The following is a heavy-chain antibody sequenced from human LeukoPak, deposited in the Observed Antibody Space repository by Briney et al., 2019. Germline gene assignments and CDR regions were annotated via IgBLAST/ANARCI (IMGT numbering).Heavy chain of an antibody. CDR2: IIPIFGTA. V-gene: IGHV1-69*13. D-gene: IGHD5-24*01. CDR1: GGTFISYA. J-gene: IGHJ4*02. Sequence: ASVMVSCKASGGTFISYAISWVRQAPGQGLEWMGGIIPIFGTANYAQKFQGRVTITADESTSTAYMELSSLRSEDTAVYYCAVRWLQSTGGFDYWGQGTLVTVSS. CDR3: AVRWLQSTGGFDY.